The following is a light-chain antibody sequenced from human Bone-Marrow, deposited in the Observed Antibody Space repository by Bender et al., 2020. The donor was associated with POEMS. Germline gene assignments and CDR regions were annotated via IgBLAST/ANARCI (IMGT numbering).Light chain of an antibody. CDR3: QVWDSRRDLWV. V-gene: IGLV3-21*02. CDR1: DLGSKA. CDR2: DDS. J-gene: IGLJ3*02. Sequence: SYVLTQPPSVSVAPGQTARITCGGNDLGSKAVHWYQQKPGQAPVLVVHDDSDRPSGIPERFSGSNSGNTATLTINRVEAGDEGDYYCQVWDSRRDLWVFGGGTKLTVL.